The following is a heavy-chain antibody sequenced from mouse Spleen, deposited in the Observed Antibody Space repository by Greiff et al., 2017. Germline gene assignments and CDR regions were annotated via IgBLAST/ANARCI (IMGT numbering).Heavy chain of an antibody. V-gene: IGHV1-50*01. D-gene: IGHD2-5*01. CDR1: GYTFTSYW. CDR2: IDPSDSYT. CDR3: ARSPYSNSRAMDY. J-gene: IGHJ4*01. Sequence: QVQLQQPGAELVKPGASVKLSCKASGYTFTSYWMQWVKQRPGQGLEWIGEIDPSDSYTNYNQKFKGKATLTVDTSSSTAYMQLSSLTSEDSAVYYCARSPYSNSRAMDYWGQGTSVTVSS.